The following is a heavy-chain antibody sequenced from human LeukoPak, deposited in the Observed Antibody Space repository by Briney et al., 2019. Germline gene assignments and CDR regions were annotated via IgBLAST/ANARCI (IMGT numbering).Heavy chain of an antibody. D-gene: IGHD2-2*02. CDR2: ISSSSSYI. Sequence: GGSLRLSCAASGFTFSSYSMNWVRQAPGKGLEWVSSISSSSSYIYYADSVKGRFTISRDNSKNTLYLQMNSLRAEDTAVYYCARAFRYPDWFDPWGQGTLVTVSS. CDR1: GFTFSSYS. J-gene: IGHJ5*02. CDR3: ARAFRYPDWFDP. V-gene: IGHV3-21*01.